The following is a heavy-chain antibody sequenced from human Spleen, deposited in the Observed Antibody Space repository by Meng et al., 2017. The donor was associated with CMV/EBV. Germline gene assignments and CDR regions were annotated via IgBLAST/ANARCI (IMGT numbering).Heavy chain of an antibody. V-gene: IGHV1-2*06. D-gene: IGHD7-27*01. J-gene: IGHJ5*01. CDR2: IYANGSGT. CDR1: DSTFTGYC. Sequence: ASDSTFTGYCMHWVRQAPGQGLEWMGRIYANGSGTNFAQTFQARVTLTRDTSINTDYTELSSLTSDDTAVYYCARDRPWGSNNWFDSWGQGTLVTVSS. CDR3: ARDRPWGSNNWFDS.